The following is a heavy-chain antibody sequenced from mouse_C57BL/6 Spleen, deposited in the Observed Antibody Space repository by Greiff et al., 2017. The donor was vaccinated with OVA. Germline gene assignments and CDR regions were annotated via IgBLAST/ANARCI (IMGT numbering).Heavy chain of an antibody. D-gene: IGHD1-1*01. Sequence: QVQLKESGPGLVQPSQRLSITCTVSGFSFTSYGVHWVRQSPGKGLEWLGVIWRGGSTDYNAAFMSRLSITKDNSKSQVFFKMNSLQADDTAIYYCAAYYYEDYAMDYWGQGTSVTVSS. CDR3: AAYYYEDYAMDY. CDR1: GFSFTSYG. CDR2: IWRGGST. V-gene: IGHV2-5*01. J-gene: IGHJ4*01.